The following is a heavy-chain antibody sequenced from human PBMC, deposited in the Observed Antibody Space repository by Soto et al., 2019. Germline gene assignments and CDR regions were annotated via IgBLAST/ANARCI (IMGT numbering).Heavy chain of an antibody. Sequence: QLQLQESGPGLVKPSQTLSLTCDISGDSVSSTSSIWNWIRQSPSRGLEWLGRTYYRSKWHTDYAGXVXGXLTINPDTPKNQFFLQLSSVTPDATAVYFCARDLHGTYYYDSWGQGTLVTVSS. J-gene: IGHJ4*02. CDR1: GDSVSSTSSI. CDR2: TYYRSKWHT. CDR3: ARDLHGTYYYDS. D-gene: IGHD1-1*01. V-gene: IGHV6-1*01.